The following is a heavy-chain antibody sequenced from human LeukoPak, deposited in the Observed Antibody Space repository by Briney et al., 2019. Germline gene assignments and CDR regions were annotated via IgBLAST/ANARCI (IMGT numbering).Heavy chain of an antibody. CDR2: ILGLGGGT. V-gene: IGHV3-23*01. CDR3: ASRPPLTDIYSPWDF. CDR1: GFGVGGSS. J-gene: IGHJ4*02. D-gene: IGHD2-21*01. Sequence: GGSLRLSCAASGFGVGGSSMSWVRQTPGGGLEWVSGILGLGGGTDYADSVKGRFTISRDTSKNTLFLQMNSLRAEDTAVYFCASRPPLTDIYSPWDFWGQGTLVTVSS.